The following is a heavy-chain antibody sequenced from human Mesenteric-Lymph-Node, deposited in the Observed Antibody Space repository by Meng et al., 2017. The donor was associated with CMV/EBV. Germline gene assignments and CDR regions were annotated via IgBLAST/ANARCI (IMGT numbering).Heavy chain of an antibody. V-gene: IGHV3-30*18. CDR3: AKVHYYDGSGYSFDY. J-gene: IGHJ4*02. D-gene: IGHD3-22*01. Sequence: SGFTFSTYNMVWVRQAPGKGLEWVAVISYDGSNKYYADSVKGRFTISRDNSKNTLYLQMNSLRAEDTAVYYCAKVHYYDGSGYSFDYWGQGTLVTVSS. CDR1: GFTFSTYN. CDR2: ISYDGSNK.